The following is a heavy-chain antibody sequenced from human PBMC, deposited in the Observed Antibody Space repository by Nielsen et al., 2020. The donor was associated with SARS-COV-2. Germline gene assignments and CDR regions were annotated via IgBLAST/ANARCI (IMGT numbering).Heavy chain of an antibody. CDR3: ARVWCSGGSCTLFDY. Sequence: ASVKVSCKASGYTFTSYAMNWVRQAPGQGLEWMGWINTNTGNPTYAQGFTGRFVFSLDTSVSTAYLQISSLKAEDTAVHYCARVWCSGGSCTLFDYWGQGTLVTVSS. V-gene: IGHV7-4-1*02. J-gene: IGHJ4*02. D-gene: IGHD2-15*01. CDR2: INTNTGNP. CDR1: GYTFTSYA.